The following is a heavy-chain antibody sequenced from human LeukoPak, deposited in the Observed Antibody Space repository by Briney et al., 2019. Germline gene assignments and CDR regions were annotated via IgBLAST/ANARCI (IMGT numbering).Heavy chain of an antibody. D-gene: IGHD3-22*01. Sequence: GGSLRLSCAASGFTFSSYWMSWVRQAPGKGLEWVANIKQDGSEKYYVDSVKGRFTISRDNAKKSLYLQMNSLRVEDTAVYYCARVTYWAGGYYYLYFDYWGQGTLVTVSS. V-gene: IGHV3-7*01. CDR2: IKQDGSEK. J-gene: IGHJ4*02. CDR1: GFTFSSYW. CDR3: ARVTYWAGGYYYLYFDY.